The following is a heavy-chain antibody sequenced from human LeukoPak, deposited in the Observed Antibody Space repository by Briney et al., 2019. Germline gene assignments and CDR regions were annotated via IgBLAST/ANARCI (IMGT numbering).Heavy chain of an antibody. V-gene: IGHV1-46*01. CDR3: ARTPYDSSGYTIPGFDY. Sequence: ASVKVSCKASGYTFTSYYMHWVRQAPGQGLEWMGIINPSGGSTSYAQKFQGRVTITADKSTSTAYMELSSLRSEDTAVYYCARTPYDSSGYTIPGFDYWGQGTLVTVSS. CDR1: GYTFTSYY. D-gene: IGHD3-22*01. J-gene: IGHJ4*02. CDR2: INPSGGST.